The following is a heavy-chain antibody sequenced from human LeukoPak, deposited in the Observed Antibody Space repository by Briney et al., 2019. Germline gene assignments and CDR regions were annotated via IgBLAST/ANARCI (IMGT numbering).Heavy chain of an antibody. Sequence: SETLSLTCTVSGGSISSGNSYWSWIRQPAGKGLEWIGRFHTSGSSNYNPSLKSRVAISVDTSKNQFSLRLSSVTAADTAVYYCARVDGSCSGGSCPSGNWFDPWGRGTLVTASS. CDR3: ARVDGSCSGGSCPSGNWFDP. J-gene: IGHJ5*02. D-gene: IGHD2-15*01. CDR1: GGSISSGNSY. CDR2: FHTSGSS. V-gene: IGHV4-61*02.